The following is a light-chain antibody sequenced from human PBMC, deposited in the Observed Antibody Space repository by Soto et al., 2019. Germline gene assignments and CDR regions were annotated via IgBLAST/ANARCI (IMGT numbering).Light chain of an antibody. CDR3: QQYYNWPRT. J-gene: IGKJ1*01. V-gene: IGKV3-15*01. Sequence: IQSTQSSSTPAVSPRERATPSSRASQRINSNLAWYQQKPGQAPRLLIFAASARATGIPARISGSGSGTEFTLTISSLRSEDFAVYFCQQYYNWPRTFGQGTKVDI. CDR1: QRINSN. CDR2: AAS.